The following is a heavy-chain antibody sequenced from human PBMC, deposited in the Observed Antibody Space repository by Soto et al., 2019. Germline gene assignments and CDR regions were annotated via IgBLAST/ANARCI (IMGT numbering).Heavy chain of an antibody. D-gene: IGHD6-13*01. CDR2: IWYDGSNK. CDR1: GFTFSSYG. J-gene: IGHJ6*02. Sequence: PGGSLRLSCAASGFTFSSYGMHWVRQAPGKGLEWVAVIWYDGSNKYYADSVKGRFTISRDNSKNTLYLQMNSLRAEDTAVYYCAREGIAAAGRNYYGMDVWGQGTTVTVSS. V-gene: IGHV3-33*01. CDR3: AREGIAAAGRNYYGMDV.